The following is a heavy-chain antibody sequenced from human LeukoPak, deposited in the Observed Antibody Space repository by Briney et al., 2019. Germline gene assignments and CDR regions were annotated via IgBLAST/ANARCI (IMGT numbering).Heavy chain of an antibody. CDR2: IGADGINT. Sequence: KPGGSLRLSCVASGFTFSTSGMSWVRQAPGKGLEWVSAIGADGINTYYADSVKGRFTISRDNAKSSLYLQMDSLRAEDTAVYYCARDPYSGNYGAYYYYYMDVWGKGTTVTISS. CDR1: GFTFSTSG. V-gene: IGHV3-21*01. CDR3: ARDPYSGNYGAYYYYYMDV. J-gene: IGHJ6*03. D-gene: IGHD1-26*01.